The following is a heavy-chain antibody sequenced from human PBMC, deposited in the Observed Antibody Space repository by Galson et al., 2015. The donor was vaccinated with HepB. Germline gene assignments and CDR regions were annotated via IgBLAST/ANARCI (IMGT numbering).Heavy chain of an antibody. J-gene: IGHJ6*04. V-gene: IGHV3-72*01. CDR2: VSNKANSHTT. D-gene: IGHD1-26*01. CDR1: GFIFSNHY. Sequence: SLRLSCAASGFIFSNHYMDWARQAPGKGLEWVGRVSNKANSHTTEYAASVKGRFTISRDDSKDSLYLQMNSLKTEDTAVYYCARGGVWGKGTTVTVSS. CDR3: ARGGV.